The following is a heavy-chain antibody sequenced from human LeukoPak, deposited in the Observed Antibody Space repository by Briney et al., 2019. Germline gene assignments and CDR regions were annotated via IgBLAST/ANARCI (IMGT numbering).Heavy chain of an antibody. V-gene: IGHV4-34*01. D-gene: IGHD5-18*01. CDR2: IYHSGST. J-gene: IGHJ6*02. CDR1: GGSFSGYY. Sequence: KPSETLSLTCAVYGGSFSGYYWSWIRQPPGKGLEWIGYIYHSGSTYYNPSLKSRVTISVDRSKNQFSLKLSSVTAADTAVYYCARGEYSYGMDVWGQGTTVTVSS. CDR3: ARGEYSYGMDV.